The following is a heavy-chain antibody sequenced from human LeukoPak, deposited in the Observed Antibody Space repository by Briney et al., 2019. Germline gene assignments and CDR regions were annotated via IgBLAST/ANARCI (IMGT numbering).Heavy chain of an antibody. Sequence: ASVKVSCKASGYTFTNYGISWVRQAPGQGLEWMGWISAYNGNTNYAQKLQGRVTMTTDTSTSTAYMELRSLRSDDTAGYYCARSGRYSSSWYFDYWGQGTLVTVSS. CDR2: ISAYNGNT. CDR1: GYTFTNYG. V-gene: IGHV1-18*01. CDR3: ARSGRYSSSWYFDY. D-gene: IGHD6-13*01. J-gene: IGHJ4*02.